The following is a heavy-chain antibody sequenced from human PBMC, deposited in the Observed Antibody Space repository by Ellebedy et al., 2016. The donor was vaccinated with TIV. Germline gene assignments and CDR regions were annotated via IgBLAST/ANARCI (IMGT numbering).Heavy chain of an antibody. CDR2: ISYDGSNK. CDR3: ARDSWFGEVNLPLLRYYYYYGMDV. D-gene: IGHD3-10*01. J-gene: IGHJ6*02. CDR1: GFTFSSYG. V-gene: IGHV3-30*03. Sequence: GGSLRLSCAASGFTFSSYGMHWVRQAPGKGLQWVAVISYDGSNKYYADSVKGRFTISRDNSKNTLYLQMNSLRAEDTAVYYWARDSWFGEVNLPLLRYYYYYGMDVWGQGTTVTVSS.